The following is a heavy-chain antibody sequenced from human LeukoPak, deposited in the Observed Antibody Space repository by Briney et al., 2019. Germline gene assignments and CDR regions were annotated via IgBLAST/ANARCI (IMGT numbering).Heavy chain of an antibody. J-gene: IGHJ4*02. CDR3: AMNTYYYDSSGYFLFDY. CDR1: GYTFTSYD. D-gene: IGHD3-22*01. V-gene: IGHV1-8*03. Sequence: ASLKVSCKASGYTFTSYDINWVRQATGQGLEWMGWMNPNSGNTGYAQKFQGRVTITRNTSLSTAYMELSSLRSEDTAVYYCAMNTYYYDSSGYFLFDYWGQGTLVTVSS. CDR2: MNPNSGNT.